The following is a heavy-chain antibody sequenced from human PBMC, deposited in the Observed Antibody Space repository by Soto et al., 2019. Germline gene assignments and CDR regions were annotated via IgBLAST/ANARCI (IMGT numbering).Heavy chain of an antibody. V-gene: IGHV3-30-3*01. J-gene: IGHJ4*02. CDR1: GFTFSSYA. CDR3: ASETGFFDY. CDR2: ISYDGSNK. D-gene: IGHD1-1*01. Sequence: PGGSLRLSCAASGFTFSSYAMHWVRQAPGKGLEWVAVISYDGSNKYYADSVKGRFTISRDNSKNTLYLQMNSLRAEDTAVYYCASETGFFDYWGQGTLVTVSS.